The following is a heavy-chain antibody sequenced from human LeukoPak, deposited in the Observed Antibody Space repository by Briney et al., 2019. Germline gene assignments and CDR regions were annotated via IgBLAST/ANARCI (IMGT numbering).Heavy chain of an antibody. CDR1: GYSISSGYY. Sequence: SETLSLTCTVSGYSISSGYYWGWIRQPPGKGLGWIGSIYHSGSTYYNPSLKSRVTISVDTSKNQFSLKLSSVTAADTAVYYCARERLDDSSGYNLDYWGQGTLVTVSS. D-gene: IGHD3-22*01. CDR2: IYHSGST. J-gene: IGHJ4*02. V-gene: IGHV4-38-2*02. CDR3: ARERLDDSSGYNLDY.